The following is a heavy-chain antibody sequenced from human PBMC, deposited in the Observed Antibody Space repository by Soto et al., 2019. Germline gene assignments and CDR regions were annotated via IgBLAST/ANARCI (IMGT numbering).Heavy chain of an antibody. V-gene: IGHV1-18*01. Sequence: QVQLVQSGAEVKKPGASVKVSCKASGYTFTSYGISWVRQAPGQGLEWMGWISAYNGNTNYAQKLQGRVTMTTDPSTSTAYMELRSLRSDDTAVYYCARVSDFYYDTDYGMDVWGQGTTVTVSS. CDR1: GYTFTSYG. D-gene: IGHD3-22*01. CDR2: ISAYNGNT. CDR3: ARVSDFYYDTDYGMDV. J-gene: IGHJ6*02.